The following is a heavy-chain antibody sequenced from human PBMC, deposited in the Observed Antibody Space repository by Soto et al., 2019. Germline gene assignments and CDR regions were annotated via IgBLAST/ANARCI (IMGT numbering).Heavy chain of an antibody. J-gene: IGHJ6*02. Sequence: GASVKVSCKASGYTFTSYGISWVRQAPGQGLEWMGWISAYNGNTNYAQKLQGRVTMTTDTSTSTAYMELRSLRSDDTAVYYCARDCSSTSCSYYYYYGMDVWGQGTTVTVSS. CDR2: ISAYNGNT. V-gene: IGHV1-18*04. CDR1: GYTFTSYG. CDR3: ARDCSSTSCSYYYYYGMDV. D-gene: IGHD2-2*01.